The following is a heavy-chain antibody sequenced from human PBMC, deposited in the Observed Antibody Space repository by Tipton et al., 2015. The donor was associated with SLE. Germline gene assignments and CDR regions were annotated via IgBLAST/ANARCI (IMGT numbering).Heavy chain of an antibody. CDR1: DGSIRSTNYY. J-gene: IGHJ4*02. D-gene: IGHD5-12*01. CDR2: IFYTGST. V-gene: IGHV4-39*07. Sequence: TLSLTCTVSDGSIRSTNYYWGWIRQPPGKGLEWTGSIFYTGSTYYNPSLKSRVSFSIDTSKHHFSLRLNSVTAADTAVYYCARRHYSGPFDSWGQGTLVTVSS. CDR3: ARRHYSGPFDS.